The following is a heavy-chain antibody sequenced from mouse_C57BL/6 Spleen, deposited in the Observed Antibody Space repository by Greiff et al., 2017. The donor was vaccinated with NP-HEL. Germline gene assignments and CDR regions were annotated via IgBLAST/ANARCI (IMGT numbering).Heavy chain of an antibody. V-gene: IGHV1-54*01. CDR1: GYAFTNYL. J-gene: IGHJ4*01. D-gene: IGHD1-1*01. Sequence: QVQLQQSGAELVRPGTSVKVSCKASGYAFTNYLIEWVKQRPGQGLAWIGVINPGSGGTNYNEKFKGKATLTADKSSSTAYMQLSSLTSEDSAVYFCARAPYGSSPYYAMDYWGQGTSVTVSS. CDR3: ARAPYGSSPYYAMDY. CDR2: INPGSGGT.